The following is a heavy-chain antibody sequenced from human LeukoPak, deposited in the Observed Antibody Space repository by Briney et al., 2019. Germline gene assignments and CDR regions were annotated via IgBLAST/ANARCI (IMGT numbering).Heavy chain of an antibody. D-gene: IGHD1-1*01. CDR1: GGSISSGGYY. Sequence: PSQTLSLTCTVSGGSISSGGYYWSWIRQHPGKGLEWLGYIYYSGSTYYNPSLKSRVTISVDTSKNQFSLKLSSVTAADTAVYYCARGGAGRVNYFDYWGQGTLVTVSS. J-gene: IGHJ4*02. CDR2: IYYSGST. V-gene: IGHV4-31*03. CDR3: ARGGAGRVNYFDY.